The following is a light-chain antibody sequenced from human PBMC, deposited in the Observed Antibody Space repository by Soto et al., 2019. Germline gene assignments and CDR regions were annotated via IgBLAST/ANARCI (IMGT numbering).Light chain of an antibody. J-gene: IGLJ3*02. Sequence: QPVLTQPASVSGSPGQSITISCTGTSSDVGNYNLVSWYQQHPVKAPKLIIYEDNKRPSRVSNRFSGSKSGNMASLTISGLQAEDEADYYCCTYAGSSTWVFGGGTKLTVL. CDR3: CTYAGSSTWV. CDR2: EDN. V-gene: IGLV2-23*01. CDR1: SSDVGNYNL.